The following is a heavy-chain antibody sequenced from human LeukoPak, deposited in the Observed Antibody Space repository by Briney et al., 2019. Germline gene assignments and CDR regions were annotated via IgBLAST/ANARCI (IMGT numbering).Heavy chain of an antibody. J-gene: IGHJ4*02. D-gene: IGHD7-27*01. CDR1: GGSFSGYY. V-gene: IGHV4-34*01. Sequence: SETLSLTCAVYGGSFSGYYWSWIRQPPGKGLEWIGEINHSGSTNYNPSLKSRVTISVDTSKNQFSLKLSSVTAADTAVYYCARVGAFWGSITFDYWGQGTLVTVSS. CDR3: ARVGAFWGSITFDY. CDR2: INHSGST.